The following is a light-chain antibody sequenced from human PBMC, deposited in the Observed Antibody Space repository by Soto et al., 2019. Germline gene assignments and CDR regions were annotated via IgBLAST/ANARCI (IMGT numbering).Light chain of an antibody. CDR2: DAF. CDR1: QSVSSSY. J-gene: IGKJ5*01. Sequence: EIVLTQSPGTLSLSPGERATLSFRASQSVSSSYLAWYQQKPGQAPRLLIYDAFTRATGIPARFSGFGSGTKFTLTISSLQSEDFGVYYCQQYNNWPRTFGQGTRLEIK. V-gene: IGKV3-15*01. CDR3: QQYNNWPRT.